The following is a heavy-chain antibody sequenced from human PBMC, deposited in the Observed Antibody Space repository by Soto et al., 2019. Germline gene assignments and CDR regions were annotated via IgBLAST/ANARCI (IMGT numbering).Heavy chain of an antibody. CDR2: ITGAGISI. CDR1: GFSFSSYP. D-gene: IGHD3-22*01. Sequence: EVQLLESGGGLIQPGGSLRLSCAASGFSFSSYPMSWVRQAPGKGLEWVSAITGAGISIYYADSVKGRFTISRDNSKNALYLVINSLRAEDTATYYCARHSGDYYAPRHFDDWGQGTLVTVS. V-gene: IGHV3-23*05. CDR3: ARHSGDYYAPRHFDD. J-gene: IGHJ4*02.